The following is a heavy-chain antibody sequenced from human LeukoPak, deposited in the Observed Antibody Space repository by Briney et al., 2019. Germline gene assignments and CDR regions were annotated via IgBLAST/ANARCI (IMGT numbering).Heavy chain of an antibody. CDR2: ISTSSTYI. CDR3: ARDPPFIIGTTLFGY. Sequence: VGSLRLSCAASGFTFSSYSVNWVRQAPGKGLEWVSSISTSSTYIYYADSVKGRFTISRDNAMNSLYLQMNSLRAEDTAVYYCARDPPFIIGTTLFGYWGQGTLVTVSS. CDR1: GFTFSSYS. D-gene: IGHD1-20*01. J-gene: IGHJ4*02. V-gene: IGHV3-21*01.